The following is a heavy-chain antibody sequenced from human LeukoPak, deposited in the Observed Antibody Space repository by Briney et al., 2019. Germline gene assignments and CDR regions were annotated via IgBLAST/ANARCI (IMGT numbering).Heavy chain of an antibody. CDR2: IYYSGST. CDR1: GGSISNYY. Sequence: SETLSLTCTVSGGSISNYYWSWIRQPPGKGLEWIGFIYYSGSTNYNPSLKSRVTISVDTSKNQFSLKLSSVTAADTAVYYCARTGTRAWFDPWGQGTLVTVSS. V-gene: IGHV4-59*08. J-gene: IGHJ5*02. D-gene: IGHD1-14*01. CDR3: ARTGTRAWFDP.